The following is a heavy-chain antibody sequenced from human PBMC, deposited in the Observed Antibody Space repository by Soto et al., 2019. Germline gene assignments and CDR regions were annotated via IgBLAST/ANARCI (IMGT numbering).Heavy chain of an antibody. V-gene: IGHV1-69*06. D-gene: IGHD6-19*01. J-gene: IGHJ4*02. CDR3: ARRGYSSGWYSDFDY. CDR1: GGTFSSYA. CDR2: IIPIFGTA. Sequence: SVKVSCKAYGGTFSSYAISWVGQAPGQGLEWMGGIIPIFGTANYAQKFQGRVTITADKSTSTAYMELSSLRSEDTAVYYCARRGYSSGWYSDFDYWGQGTLVTVSS.